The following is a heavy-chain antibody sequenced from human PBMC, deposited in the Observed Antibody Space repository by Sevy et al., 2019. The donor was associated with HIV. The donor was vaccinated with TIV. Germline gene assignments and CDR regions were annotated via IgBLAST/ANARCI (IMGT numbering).Heavy chain of an antibody. V-gene: IGHV1-46*03. CDR3: AGDHDDFWSGYFGGYGMDV. CDR2: INPSGGST. D-gene: IGHD3-3*01. CDR1: GYTFTSYY. Sequence: ASVKVSCKASGYTFTSYYMHWVRQAPGQGLEWMGIINPSGGSTSYAQKFQGRVTMTRDTSTSTVYMELSSLRSEDTAVYYCAGDHDDFWSGYFGGYGMDVWGQGTTVTVSS. J-gene: IGHJ6*02.